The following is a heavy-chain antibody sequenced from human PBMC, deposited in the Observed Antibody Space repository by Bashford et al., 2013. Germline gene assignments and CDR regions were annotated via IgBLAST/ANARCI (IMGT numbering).Heavy chain of an antibody. CDR2: INAGNGNT. V-gene: IGHV1-3*01. Sequence: GPSVKVSCKASGYTFTSYAMHWVRQAPGQRLEWMGWINAGNGNTNYAQKLQGRVTMTTDTSTSTAYMELRSLRSDDTAVYYCARDDVDSSSWTMTYGMDVWGQGTTVTVSS. CDR1: GYTFTSYA. CDR3: ARDDVDSSSWTMTYGMDV. D-gene: IGHD6-13*01. J-gene: IGHJ6*02.